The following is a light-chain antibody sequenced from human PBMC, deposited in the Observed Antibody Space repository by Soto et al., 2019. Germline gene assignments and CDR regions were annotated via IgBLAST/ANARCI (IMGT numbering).Light chain of an antibody. J-gene: IGKJ4*01. V-gene: IGKV3-15*01. CDR2: GAS. CDR1: QSVSID. Sequence: EIVMTQSPATVPVSPGERVTLSCRASQSVSIDLAWYQQKPGQAPRLLIYGASTRATDIPATFTGSGSGTEFTLTISSLQSEDVATYYCQKYNSGLTFGGGTKVDI. CDR3: QKYNSGLT.